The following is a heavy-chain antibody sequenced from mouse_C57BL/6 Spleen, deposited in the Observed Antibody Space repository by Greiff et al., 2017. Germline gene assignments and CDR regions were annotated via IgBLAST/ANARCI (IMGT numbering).Heavy chain of an antibody. D-gene: IGHD2-4*01. CDR2: INPSTGGT. Sequence: VQLQQSGPELVKPGASVKISCKASGYSFTGYYMNWVKQSPEKSLEWIGEINPSTGGTTYNQKFKAKATLTVDKSSSTAYMQLKSLTSEDSAVYYCAIYYDYDQGAMDYWGQGTSVTVSS. J-gene: IGHJ4*01. CDR3: AIYYDYDQGAMDY. CDR1: GYSFTGYY. V-gene: IGHV1-42*01.